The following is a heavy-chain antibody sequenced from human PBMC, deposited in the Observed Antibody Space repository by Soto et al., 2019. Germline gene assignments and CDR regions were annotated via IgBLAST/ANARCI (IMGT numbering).Heavy chain of an antibody. J-gene: IGHJ5*02. V-gene: IGHV4-34*01. CDR1: GGSLSGYF. CDR2: INHSGST. Sequence: SETLSLTCAVYGGSLSGYFWSWIRQSPGKRLGWIGEINHSGSTAYNPSLKSRVTISLDTSKNQFSLRLNSMTAADTAVYYCMRGPSRLLIGDSFAWGQGTLVTVSS. CDR3: MRGPSRLLIGDSFA. D-gene: IGHD7-27*01.